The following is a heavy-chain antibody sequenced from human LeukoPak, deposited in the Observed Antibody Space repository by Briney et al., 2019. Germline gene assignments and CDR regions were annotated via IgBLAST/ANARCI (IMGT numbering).Heavy chain of an antibody. J-gene: IGHJ4*02. CDR2: IYPDDSDT. CDR1: GYSFTNYW. Sequence: GESLKISCKGSGYSFTNYWIGWVRHMPVKGLEWMGIIYPDDSDTRYSPSIQGQVTFSADKSINTAYLQWNSLKASDTALYYCARQSAYCGGDCFSSYFDYWGQGTLVTVSS. D-gene: IGHD2-21*02. V-gene: IGHV5-51*01. CDR3: ARQSAYCGGDCFSSYFDY.